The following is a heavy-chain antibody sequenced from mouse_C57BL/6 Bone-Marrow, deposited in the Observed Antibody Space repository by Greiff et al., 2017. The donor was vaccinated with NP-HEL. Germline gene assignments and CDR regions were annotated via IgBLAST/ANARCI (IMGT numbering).Heavy chain of an antibody. D-gene: IGHD1-1*01. Sequence: VQLQQPGAELVKPGASVKMSCKASGYTFTSYWITWVKQRPGQGLEWIGYIYPGSGSTNYNEKFKSKATLTVDTSSSTAYMQLSSLTSEDSAVYYCAREGVYYYPVEDYWGQGTTLTVSS. CDR1: GYTFTSYW. CDR2: IYPGSGST. CDR3: AREGVYYYPVEDY. V-gene: IGHV1-55*01. J-gene: IGHJ2*01.